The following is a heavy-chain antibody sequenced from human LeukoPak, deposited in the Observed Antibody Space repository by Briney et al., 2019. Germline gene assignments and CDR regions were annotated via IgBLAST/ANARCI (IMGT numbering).Heavy chain of an antibody. D-gene: IGHD2-2*01. CDR1: GFTFSSYS. Sequence: GGSLRLSCAASGFTFSSYSMNWVRQAPGKGLEWVSSISSSSSYIYYADSVKGRFTISRDNAKNSLYLQMNSLRAEDTAVYYCARGLLGYCSSTSCHRPTIGYSSSSAEGDVWGKGTTVTVSS. V-gene: IGHV3-21*01. CDR2: ISSSSSYI. J-gene: IGHJ6*04. CDR3: ARGLLGYCSSTSCHRPTIGYSSSSAEGDV.